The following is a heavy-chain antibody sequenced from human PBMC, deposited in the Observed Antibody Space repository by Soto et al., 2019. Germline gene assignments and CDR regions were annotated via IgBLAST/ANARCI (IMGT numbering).Heavy chain of an antibody. CDR2: ISAYNSNT. CDR3: ARESPPWSGYDYMHYYYMDV. V-gene: IGHV1-18*01. CDR1: GYTFARYG. J-gene: IGHJ6*03. Sequence: SSVKVSCKASGYTFARYGISWVRQAPGQGLEWMGWISAYNSNTKYPRSLQGRVTMTIDPSTTPAYMELRSLRPDDTAVYYCARESPPWSGYDYMHYYYMDVWGKGTTVTVSS. D-gene: IGHD5-12*01.